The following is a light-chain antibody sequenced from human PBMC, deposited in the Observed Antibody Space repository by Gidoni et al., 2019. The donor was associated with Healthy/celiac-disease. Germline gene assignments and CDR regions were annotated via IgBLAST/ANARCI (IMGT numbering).Light chain of an antibody. CDR1: QSISNY. CDR2: AAS. J-gene: IGKJ2*03. Sequence: DIQMTQSPSSLSASVGDRVTITCRASQSISNYLNWYQQKPGKAPKLLIYAASSLQSGVPSRFSGSGSGTDFTLTISSLQPEDFATYYCQQSYSTQFSFXQXTKLDIK. V-gene: IGKV1-39*01. CDR3: QQSYSTQFS.